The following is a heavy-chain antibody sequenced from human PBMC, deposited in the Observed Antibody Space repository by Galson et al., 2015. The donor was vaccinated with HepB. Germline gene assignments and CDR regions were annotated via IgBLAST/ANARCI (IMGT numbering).Heavy chain of an antibody. CDR1: GGSISSYY. Sequence: SETLSLTCTVSGGSISSYYWSWIRQPPRKGLEWIGYIYYSGSTNYNPSLKSRVTISVDTSKNQFSLKLSSVTAADTAVYYCARLGGYCSSTSCYSATNWFDPWGQGTLVTVSS. D-gene: IGHD2-2*01. V-gene: IGHV4-59*08. CDR2: IYYSGST. CDR3: ARLGGYCSSTSCYSATNWFDP. J-gene: IGHJ5*02.